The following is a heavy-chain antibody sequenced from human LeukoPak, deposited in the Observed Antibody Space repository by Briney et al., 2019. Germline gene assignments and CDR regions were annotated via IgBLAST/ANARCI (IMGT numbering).Heavy chain of an antibody. CDR2: IYYSGST. CDR1: GGSISSGDYY. Sequence: SQTLSLTCTVSGGSISSGDYYWSCIRRPPGKGLEWIRYIYYSGSTYYNPSLTSRVTISVDTSKNQFSLKLSSVTAADTAVYYCARVRKYCSGGSCAWFDPWGQGTLVTVSS. J-gene: IGHJ5*02. D-gene: IGHD2-15*01. CDR3: ARVRKYCSGGSCAWFDP. V-gene: IGHV4-30-4*01.